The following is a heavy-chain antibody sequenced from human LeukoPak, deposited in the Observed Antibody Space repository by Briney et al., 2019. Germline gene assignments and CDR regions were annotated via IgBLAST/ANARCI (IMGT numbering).Heavy chain of an antibody. CDR1: GFSFSTHW. D-gene: IGHD2-15*01. CDR3: ATGYCSGGSCYTGGY. J-gene: IGHJ4*02. Sequence: PGGSLRLSCAGSGFSFSTHWMSWVRQAPGKGLEWVGSIKQDGSKKSYVDSVKGRFTISRDNAENSLYLQMNSLRAEDTAVYYCATGYCSGGSCYTGGYWGQGTLVTVSS. CDR2: IKQDGSKK. V-gene: IGHV3-7*02.